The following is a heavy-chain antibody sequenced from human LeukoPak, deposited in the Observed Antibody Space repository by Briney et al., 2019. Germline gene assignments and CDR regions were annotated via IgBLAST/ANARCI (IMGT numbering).Heavy chain of an antibody. D-gene: IGHD6-19*01. CDR3: ARGAVAYYYFDN. CDR2: MYYSGST. CDR1: GGSISSYY. Sequence: PSETLSLTCTVSGGSISSYYWSWIRQPPGKGLEWIGYMYYSGSTNYNPSLKSRVTISVDTSMNQFSLKLSSVTAADTAVYYCARGAVAYYYFDNWGQGTLVTVSS. J-gene: IGHJ4*02. V-gene: IGHV4-59*01.